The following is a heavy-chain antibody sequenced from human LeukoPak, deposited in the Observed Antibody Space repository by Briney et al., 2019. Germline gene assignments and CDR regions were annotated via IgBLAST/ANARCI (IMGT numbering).Heavy chain of an antibody. CDR2: IYPGDSDT. D-gene: IGHD3-22*01. CDR3: ARTNSLYYYDSSGPYDNFDY. J-gene: IGHJ4*02. CDR1: GYSFSTYW. Sequence: PGESLKISCKGSGYSFSTYWIGWVRQMPGKGLEWMGIIYPGDSDTRYSPSFQGQVTISADKSISTAYLQWSSPRASDTAMYYCARTNSLYYYDSSGPYDNFDYWGQGTLVTVSS. V-gene: IGHV5-51*01.